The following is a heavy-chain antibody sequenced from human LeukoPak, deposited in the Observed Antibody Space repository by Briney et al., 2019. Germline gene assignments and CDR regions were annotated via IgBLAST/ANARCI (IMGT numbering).Heavy chain of an antibody. Sequence: ASVKVSCKASGYTFTSYGISWVRQAPGQGLEWMGRISAYNGNTNYAQKLQGRVTMTTDTSTSTAYMELRSLRSDDTAVYYCAREYCSGGSCYWGDFDYWGQGTLVTVSS. V-gene: IGHV1-18*04. CDR2: ISAYNGNT. D-gene: IGHD2-15*01. J-gene: IGHJ4*02. CDR1: GYTFTSYG. CDR3: AREYCSGGSCYWGDFDY.